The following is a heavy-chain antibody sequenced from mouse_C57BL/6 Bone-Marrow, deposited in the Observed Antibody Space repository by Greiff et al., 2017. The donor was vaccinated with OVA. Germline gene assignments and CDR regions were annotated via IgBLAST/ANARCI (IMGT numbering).Heavy chain of an antibody. V-gene: IGHV1-22*01. CDR3: ARWRRVYDYYGNYFDY. CDR2: INPNNGGT. Sequence: VQLQQSGPELVKPGASVKMSCKASGYTFTDYNMHWVKQSHGKSLEWIGYINPNNGGTSYNQKFKGKATLTVNKSSSTAYMELRSLTSEESAVYYCARWRRVYDYYGNYFDYWGQGTTLTVSS. D-gene: IGHD1-1*01. CDR1: GYTFTDYN. J-gene: IGHJ2*01.